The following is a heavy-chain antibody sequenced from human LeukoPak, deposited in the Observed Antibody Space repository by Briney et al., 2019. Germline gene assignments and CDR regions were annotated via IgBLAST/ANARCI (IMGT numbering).Heavy chain of an antibody. D-gene: IGHD6-13*01. CDR3: AKVVSSSWGYFDY. Sequence: GGSLRLSCAASGFTFSSYGMHWVRQAPGKGLEWVAFIRYDGSTKYYADSVKGRFTISRDNSKNTLYLQMNSLRPEDTAVYYCAKVVSSSWGYFDYWGQGALVTVSS. J-gene: IGHJ4*02. V-gene: IGHV3-30*02. CDR1: GFTFSSYG. CDR2: IRYDGSTK.